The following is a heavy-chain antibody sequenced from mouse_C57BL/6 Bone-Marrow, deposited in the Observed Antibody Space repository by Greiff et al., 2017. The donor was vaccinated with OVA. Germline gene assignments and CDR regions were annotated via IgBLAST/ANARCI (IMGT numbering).Heavy chain of an antibody. CDR1: GFNIKDDY. CDR3: TTDYGSSNDY. V-gene: IGHV14-4*01. D-gene: IGHD1-1*01. J-gene: IGHJ2*01. Sequence: VQLQQSGAELVRPGASVKLSCTASGFNIKDDYMHWVKQRPEQGLEWIGWIDPENGDTEYASKFQGKATITADTSSNTAYLQLSSLTSEDTAVYYCTTDYGSSNDYWGQGTTLTVSS. CDR2: IDPENGDT.